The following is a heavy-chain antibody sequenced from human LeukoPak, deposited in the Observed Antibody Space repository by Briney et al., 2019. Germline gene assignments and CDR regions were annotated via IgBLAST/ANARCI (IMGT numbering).Heavy chain of an antibody. CDR2: ISWNGVTT. CDR3: AKDGGEYYDILTGYYPRLYYMDV. Sequence: GGSLRLSCAASGFTFDDYGMSWVRQAPGKGLEWVSGISWNGVTTGFADSVKGRFTISRDNAKNSLYLQMNSLRAEDTAVYYCAKDGGEYYDILTGYYPRLYYMDVWGKGTTVTISS. D-gene: IGHD3-9*01. V-gene: IGHV3-20*04. J-gene: IGHJ6*03. CDR1: GFTFDDYG.